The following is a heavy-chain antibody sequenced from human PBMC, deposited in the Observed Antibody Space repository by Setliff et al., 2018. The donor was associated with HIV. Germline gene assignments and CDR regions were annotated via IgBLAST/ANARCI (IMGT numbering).Heavy chain of an antibody. D-gene: IGHD3-16*02. CDR3: ARGLRLGELSLHLDY. V-gene: IGHV1-46*01. CDR2: LNPSGST. Sequence: ASVKVSCKASGYTFTSYYMHWVRQAPGQGLEWMGILNPSGSTVSAQKFRGRVTMTRDASTNTVYMELSSLRSEDTAVYYCARGLRLGELSLHLDYWGQGTLVTVSS. J-gene: IGHJ4*02. CDR1: GYTFTSYY.